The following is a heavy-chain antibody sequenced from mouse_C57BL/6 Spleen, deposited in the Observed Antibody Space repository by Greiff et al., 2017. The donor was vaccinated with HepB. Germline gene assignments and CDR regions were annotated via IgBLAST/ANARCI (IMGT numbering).Heavy chain of an antibody. CDR1: GYTFTSYW. V-gene: IGHV1-64*01. J-gene: IGHJ4*01. D-gene: IGHD2-5*01. Sequence: QVQLQQPGAELVKPGASVKLSCKASGYTFTSYWMHWVKQRPGQGLEWIGMIHPNSGSTNYNEKFKSKATLTVDKSSSTAYMQLSSLTSEDSAVYYWARKWTYYSNYEAMDYWGQRTSVTVSS. CDR3: ARKWTYYSNYEAMDY. CDR2: IHPNSGST.